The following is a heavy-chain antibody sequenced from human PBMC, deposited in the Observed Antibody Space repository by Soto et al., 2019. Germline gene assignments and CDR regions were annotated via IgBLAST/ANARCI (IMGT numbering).Heavy chain of an antibody. CDR2: IIPIFGTA. Sequence: SVKVSCKASGGTFSSYAISWVRQAPGQGLEWMGGIIPIFGTANYAQKFQGRVTITADESTSTAYMELSSLRSEDTAVYYCARDGYSYGTNWFDPWGQGTLVTVSS. CDR3: ARDGYSYGTNWFDP. D-gene: IGHD5-18*01. V-gene: IGHV1-69*13. CDR1: GGTFSSYA. J-gene: IGHJ5*02.